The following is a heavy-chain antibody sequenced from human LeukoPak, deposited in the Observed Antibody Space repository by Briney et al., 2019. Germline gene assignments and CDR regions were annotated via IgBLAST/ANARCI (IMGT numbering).Heavy chain of an antibody. J-gene: IGHJ4*02. CDR1: GFIFSEHW. V-gene: IGHV3-7*03. Sequence: GGSLRLSCAASGFIFSEHWMCWVRAAPGKGLEWGAHLKKDGSEKYYVESVNGRFTMSRNNSKNSLYLQMNTLRAEDTAVYYCASLGPDYWGQGTLVTVSS. CDR3: ASLGPDY. CDR2: LKKDGSEK. D-gene: IGHD3-10*01.